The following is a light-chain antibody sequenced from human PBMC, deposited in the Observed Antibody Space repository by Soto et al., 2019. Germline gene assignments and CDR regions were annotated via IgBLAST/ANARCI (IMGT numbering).Light chain of an antibody. CDR2: KAS. Sequence: DIPMTKSPSTLSASVGDRVTITCRASQSISSWLALYQPNPGKAPKLLIYKASSLESGVPSRFSGSGSGTEFTLTICSLQPDDFATYYFQQYNSYSRTFGQGTKLEIK. CDR3: QQYNSYSRT. CDR1: QSISSW. J-gene: IGKJ2*01. V-gene: IGKV1-5*03.